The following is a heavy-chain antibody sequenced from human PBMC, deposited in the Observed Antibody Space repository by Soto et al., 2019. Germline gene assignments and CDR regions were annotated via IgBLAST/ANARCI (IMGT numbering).Heavy chain of an antibody. CDR2: IYKSATT. D-gene: IGHD2-15*01. V-gene: IGHV4-30-4*01. J-gene: IGHJ5*01. Sequence: TLALACSVSGDSISTFDYFWAWIRQPPGQALEYIGYIYKSATTYYNPSFESRVAISLDTSKSQFSLNVTSVTAADTAVYFCARGRYCLTGRCFPNWFDSWGQGTPVTVSS. CDR3: ARGRYCLTGRCFPNWFDS. CDR1: GDSISTFDYF.